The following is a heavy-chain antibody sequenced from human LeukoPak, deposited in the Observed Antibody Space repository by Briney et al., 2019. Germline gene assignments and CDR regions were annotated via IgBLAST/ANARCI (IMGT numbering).Heavy chain of an antibody. CDR2: ITSSGIYI. Sequence: PGGSLRLSCAASGFTFSSYAMSWVRQAPGKGLEWVSSITSSGIYIYYADSVKGRFTISRDNAKNSLYLQMNSLRAEDTAVYYCASARYDSSGYYGILDYWGQGTLVTVSS. CDR1: GFTFSSYA. D-gene: IGHD3-22*01. CDR3: ASARYDSSGYYGILDY. J-gene: IGHJ4*02. V-gene: IGHV3-21*01.